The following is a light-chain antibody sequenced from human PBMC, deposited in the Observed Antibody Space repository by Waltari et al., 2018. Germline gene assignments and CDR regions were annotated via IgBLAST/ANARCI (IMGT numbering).Light chain of an antibody. Sequence: QSALTQPHSVSGSPGQSVTISCTGTSSDVGYYNFVSWYQQHPGKAPKLMIDDVTKRPSGAPDRFSGSKSGNTASLTISGLQAEDEADYYCCSYAGNYIFIFATGTKVTVL. J-gene: IGLJ1*01. V-gene: IGLV2-11*01. CDR2: DVT. CDR1: SSDVGYYNF. CDR3: CSYAGNYIFI.